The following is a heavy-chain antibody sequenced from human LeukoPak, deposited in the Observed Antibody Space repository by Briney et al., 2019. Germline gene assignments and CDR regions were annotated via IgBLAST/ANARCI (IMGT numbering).Heavy chain of an antibody. Sequence: SGPTLVNPTQTLTLTCTFSGFSLCTSGVGVGWIRQPPGKALEWLALIYWDDDKRYSPSLKSRLTITKDTSKNQVVLTMTNMDPVDTATYYCARVDTAMVTFDYWGQGTLVTVSS. CDR3: ARVDTAMVTFDY. V-gene: IGHV2-5*02. J-gene: IGHJ4*02. CDR1: GFSLCTSGVG. D-gene: IGHD5-18*01. CDR2: IYWDDDK.